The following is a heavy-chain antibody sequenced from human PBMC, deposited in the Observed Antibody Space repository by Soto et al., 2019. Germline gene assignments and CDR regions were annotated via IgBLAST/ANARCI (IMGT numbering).Heavy chain of an antibody. CDR3: ARGYGTARRWFDF. CDR2: IFHSGAT. CDR1: GGSVSSGDW. J-gene: IGHJ5*01. V-gene: IGHV4-4*02. Sequence: PSETLSLTCTVSGGSVSSGDWWTWVRQSPGKGPECIGEIFHSGATNYNPSLKSRVDISMDKSKNQFSLRLTSVTAADTAVYYCARGYGTARRWFDFWGQGTLVTVSS. D-gene: IGHD5-18*01.